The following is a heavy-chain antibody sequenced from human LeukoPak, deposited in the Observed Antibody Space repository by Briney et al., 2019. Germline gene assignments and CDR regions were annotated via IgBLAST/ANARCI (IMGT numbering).Heavy chain of an antibody. J-gene: IGHJ6*02. D-gene: IGHD6-13*01. V-gene: IGHV1-18*01. CDR2: ISGYNGNT. CDR3: ARDGISAPGTGYFYYHGTDV. CDR1: GYTLTTYG. Sequence: ASVKVSCKAFGYTLTTYGITWVRQAPGQGLEWMGWISGYNGNTNFAQKFQGRVTMTPDTSTSTAYMELRSLTSGETAVYYCARDGISAPGTGYFYYHGTDVWGQGTTVTVYS.